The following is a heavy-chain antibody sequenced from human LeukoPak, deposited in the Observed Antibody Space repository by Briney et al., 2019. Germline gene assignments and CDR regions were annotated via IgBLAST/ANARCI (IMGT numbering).Heavy chain of an antibody. J-gene: IGHJ3*02. CDR3: ARESSWNYGGGDAFDI. Sequence: GASAKVSCKASRGTFSSYAISWVRQAPGQGLEWMGGIIPIFGTANYAQKFQGRVTITADESTSTAYMELSSLRSEDTAVYYCARESSWNYGGGDAFDIWGQGTMVTVSS. V-gene: IGHV1-69*13. CDR2: IIPIFGTA. CDR1: RGTFSSYA. D-gene: IGHD1-7*01.